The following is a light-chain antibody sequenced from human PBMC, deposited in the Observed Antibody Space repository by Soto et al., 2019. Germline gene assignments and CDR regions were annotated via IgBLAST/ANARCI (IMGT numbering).Light chain of an antibody. CDR3: QSYDNSLSTPI. J-gene: IGLJ2*01. Sequence: QSVPTQPPSVSGTPGQRVSISCTGTSSNLGADYDVHWYQHLPGTAPKLLIFGNNVRPSGVPDRFSGSKSGTSASLAITGLQAEDEAFYYCQSYDNSLSTPIFGAGTKVTVL. V-gene: IGLV1-40*01. CDR2: GNN. CDR1: SSNLGADYD.